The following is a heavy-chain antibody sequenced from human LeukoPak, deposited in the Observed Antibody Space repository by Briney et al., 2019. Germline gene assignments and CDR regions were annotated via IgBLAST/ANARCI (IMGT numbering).Heavy chain of an antibody. V-gene: IGHV4-61*02. J-gene: IGHJ5*02. Sequence: SETLSLTCTVSGGSISSGSYYCSWIRQPAGTGLEWIGRIYTSRSTNYNPSLKSRVTISVDKSKNQFSLKLSSVTAADTAVYYCARVMSMHGDYGIDPWGQGTLVTVSS. CDR3: ARVMSMHGDYGIDP. CDR1: GGSISSGSYY. CDR2: IYTSRST. D-gene: IGHD4-17*01.